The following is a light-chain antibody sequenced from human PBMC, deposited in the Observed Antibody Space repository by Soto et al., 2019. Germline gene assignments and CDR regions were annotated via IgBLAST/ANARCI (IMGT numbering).Light chain of an antibody. CDR2: DVN. J-gene: IGLJ1*01. Sequence: QSALTQPASVSGSPGQSITSSCTGTSSDVGGYNYVSWYQQHPGKAPKLMIYDVNNRPSGVSNRFSGSKSGNTASLTISGLQAEDEADYYCSSYTSSSTLRVFGTGTKLTVL. CDR1: SSDVGGYNY. V-gene: IGLV2-14*03. CDR3: SSYTSSSTLRV.